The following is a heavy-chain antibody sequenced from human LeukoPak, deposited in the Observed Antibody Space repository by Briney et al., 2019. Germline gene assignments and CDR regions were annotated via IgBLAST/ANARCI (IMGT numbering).Heavy chain of an antibody. J-gene: IGHJ5*02. CDR3: ARRIKGAPTVYYYDSSGPKYNWFDP. D-gene: IGHD3-22*01. V-gene: IGHV4-34*01. CDR1: GGSFSGYY. Sequence: SETLSLTCAVYGGSFSGYYWSWIRQPPGKGLEWIGEINHSGSTNYNPSLKSRVTISVDTSKNQFSLKLSSVTAADTAVYYCARRIKGAPTVYYYDSSGPKYNWFDPWGQGTLVTVSS. CDR2: INHSGST.